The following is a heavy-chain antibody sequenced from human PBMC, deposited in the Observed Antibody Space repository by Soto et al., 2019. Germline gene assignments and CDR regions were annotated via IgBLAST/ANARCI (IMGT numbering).Heavy chain of an antibody. J-gene: IGHJ6*02. Sequence: PGGSLRLSCAASGFTFSSYSINWVRQAPGKGLEWVSSISSSSSYIYYADSVKGRFTISRDNAKNSLYLQMNSLRAEDTAVYYCARDYDFWSGYPGYYYYGMDVWGQGTTVTVSS. CDR1: GFTFSSYS. CDR2: ISSSSSYI. V-gene: IGHV3-21*01. D-gene: IGHD3-3*01. CDR3: ARDYDFWSGYPGYYYYGMDV.